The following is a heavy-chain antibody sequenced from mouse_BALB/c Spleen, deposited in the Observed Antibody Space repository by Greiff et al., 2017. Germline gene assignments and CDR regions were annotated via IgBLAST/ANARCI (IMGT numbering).Heavy chain of an antibody. CDR2: ISDGGSYT. CDR1: GFTFSDYY. CDR3: AGDTVGHRGEGGFAY. J-gene: IGHJ3*01. D-gene: IGHD1-1*01. V-gene: IGHV5-4*02. Sequence: EVQVVESGGGLVKPGGSLKLSCAASGFTFSDYYMYWVRQTPEKRLEWVATISDGGSYTYYPDSVKGRFTISRDNAKNNLYLQMSRLKSEDTAMYYCAGDTVGHRGEGGFAYWGQGTLVTVSA.